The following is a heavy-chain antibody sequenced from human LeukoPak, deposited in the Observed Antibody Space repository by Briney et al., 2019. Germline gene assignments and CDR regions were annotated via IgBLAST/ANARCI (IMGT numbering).Heavy chain of an antibody. CDR2: LSGSGGST. J-gene: IGHJ4*02. V-gene: IGHV3-23*01. Sequence: GGSLRLSCAASGFTFSSYAMSWVRQAPGKGLEWVSTLSGSGGSTYYADSVKGRFTISRDNSKNTLFLQMNSLRAEDTAVYYCAKEGFYDILTGSSDYSDYWGQGIPVTVSS. D-gene: IGHD3-9*01. CDR1: GFTFSSYA. CDR3: AKEGFYDILTGSSDYSDY.